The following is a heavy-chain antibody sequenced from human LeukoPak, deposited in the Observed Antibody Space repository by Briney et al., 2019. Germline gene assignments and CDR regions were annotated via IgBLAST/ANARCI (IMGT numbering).Heavy chain of an antibody. CDR1: GFTVSSNY. D-gene: IGHD5-12*01. J-gene: IGHJ4*02. CDR3: VKDITVATITTDY. Sequence: GGSLRLSCAASGFTVSSNYMSWVRQAPGKGLEWVSVIYGGGSTYYADSVKGRFTISRDNSKNTLYLQMSSLRAEDTAVYYCVKDITVATITTDYWGQGTLVTVSS. CDR2: IYGGGST. V-gene: IGHV3-53*05.